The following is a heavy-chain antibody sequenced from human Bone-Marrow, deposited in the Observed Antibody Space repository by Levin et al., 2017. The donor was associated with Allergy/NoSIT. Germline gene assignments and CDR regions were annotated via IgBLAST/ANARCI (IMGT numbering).Heavy chain of an antibody. J-gene: IGHJ4*02. Sequence: GGSLRLSCADSSVTFSSYAMHWVRQAPGKGLEWVALISYDGSNKYYADSVKGRFTISRDNSKNTLYLQVNSLRAEDTAVYYCARDKDSSGWGTFEYWGQGTLVTVSS. CDR2: ISYDGSNK. CDR3: ARDKDSSGWGTFEY. CDR1: SVTFSSYA. D-gene: IGHD6-19*01. V-gene: IGHV3-30*04.